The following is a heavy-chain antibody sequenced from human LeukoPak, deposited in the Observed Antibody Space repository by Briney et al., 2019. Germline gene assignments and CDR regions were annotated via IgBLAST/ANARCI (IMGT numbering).Heavy chain of an antibody. CDR2: IYPGDSDT. J-gene: IGHJ4*02. V-gene: IGHV5-51*01. Sequence: GESLKISFKGSGYRFTSSWIGWVRPMPGKGLEWMGIIYPGDSDTRYSPSFQGQVTISADKSISTAYLQWSSLKASDTAMYYCAIYSDTYYFDHWGQGTLVTVSS. CDR1: GYRFTSSW. D-gene: IGHD1-26*01. CDR3: AIYSDTYYFDH.